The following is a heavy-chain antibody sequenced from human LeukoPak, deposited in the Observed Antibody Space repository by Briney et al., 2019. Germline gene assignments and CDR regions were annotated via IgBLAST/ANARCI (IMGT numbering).Heavy chain of an antibody. D-gene: IGHD6-13*01. Sequence: SETLSLTCTVSSGSISSSSYYWGWIRQPPGKGLEWIGSIYYSGSTYYNPSLKSRVTISVDTSKNQFSLKLSSVTAADTAVYYCVSGGTGAAALFDYWGQGTLVTVSS. CDR2: IYYSGST. CDR3: VSGGTGAAALFDY. J-gene: IGHJ4*02. V-gene: IGHV4-39*01. CDR1: SGSISSSSYY.